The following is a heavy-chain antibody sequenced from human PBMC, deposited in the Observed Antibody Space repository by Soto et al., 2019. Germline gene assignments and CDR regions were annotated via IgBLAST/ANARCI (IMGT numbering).Heavy chain of an antibody. J-gene: IGHJ4*02. Sequence: PSETLSLTCTVSGGSISSSSYYWGWIRQPPGKGLEWIGSIYYSGSTYYNPSLKSRVTISVDTSKNQFSLKLSSVTAADTAVYYCARQPTPPHTPRSVYWGQGTLVTVSS. CDR3: ARQPTPPHTPRSVY. CDR1: GGSISSSSYY. CDR2: IYYSGST. V-gene: IGHV4-39*01.